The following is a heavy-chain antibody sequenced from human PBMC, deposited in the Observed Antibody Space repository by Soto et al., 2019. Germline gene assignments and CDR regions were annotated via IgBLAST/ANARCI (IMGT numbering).Heavy chain of an antibody. CDR3: ARDLRTVAAYGFDI. Sequence: EVQLVASGGGLVKAGGSLRLSCAASGFTFSDYSINWVRQAPGKGLEWVSTISRIHKIYYADSVKGRFTISRDNAQNSLYLQMNSLRGEDTAVYYCARDLRTVAAYGFDIWGRGTMVTVSS. D-gene: IGHD4-4*01. V-gene: IGHV3-21*01. CDR1: GFTFSDYS. J-gene: IGHJ3*02. CDR2: ISRIHKI.